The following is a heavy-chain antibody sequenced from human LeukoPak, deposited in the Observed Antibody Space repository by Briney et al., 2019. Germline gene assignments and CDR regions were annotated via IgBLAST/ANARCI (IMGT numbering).Heavy chain of an antibody. Sequence: SETLSLTCTVSGGSISSGDYYWSWIRQPPGKGLEWIGYIYYSGSTYYNPSLKSRVTISVDTSKNQFSLKLSSVTAADTAVYYCASSEIVVRRGPGAFDIWGQGTMVTVSS. V-gene: IGHV4-30-4*08. CDR2: IYYSGST. CDR3: ASSEIVVRRGPGAFDI. D-gene: IGHD1-14*01. J-gene: IGHJ3*02. CDR1: GGSISSGDYY.